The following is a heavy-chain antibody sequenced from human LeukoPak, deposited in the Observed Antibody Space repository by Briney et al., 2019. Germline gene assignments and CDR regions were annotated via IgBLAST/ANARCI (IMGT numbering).Heavy chain of an antibody. CDR2: INHSGST. J-gene: IGHJ3*02. CDR1: GGSFSGYY. Sequence: PSETLSLTCAVYGGSFSGYYWSWIRQPPGKGLEWIGEINHSGSTNYNPSLKSRVTISVDTSKNQFSLKLSSVTAADTAVYYCARDQMATVNAFDIWGQGTMVTVSS. CDR3: ARDQMATVNAFDI. V-gene: IGHV4-34*01. D-gene: IGHD5-24*01.